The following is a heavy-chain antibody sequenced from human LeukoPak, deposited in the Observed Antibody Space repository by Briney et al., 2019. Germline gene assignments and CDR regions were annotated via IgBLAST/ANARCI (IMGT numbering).Heavy chain of an antibody. CDR3: ASGAGWLIDY. CDR2: IDNSGST. Sequence: SETLSLTCTVSGGHIDSFFWNWIRQPPGEGLEWSGYIDNSGSTKSSPSLKSRITMSRDTSKKHLSLKLPSVTAADTAMYYCASGAGWLIDYWGQGTLVSVSS. D-gene: IGHD6-19*01. CDR1: GGHIDSFF. V-gene: IGHV4-4*08. J-gene: IGHJ4*02.